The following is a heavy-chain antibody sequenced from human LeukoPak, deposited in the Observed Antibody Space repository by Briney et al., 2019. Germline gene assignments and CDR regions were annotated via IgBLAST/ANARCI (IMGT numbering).Heavy chain of an antibody. Sequence: GSLRLSCAASGFTFSSYAMSWVRQAPGKGLEWVSAISGSGGSTYYADSVKGRFTISRDNSKNSLYLQMNSLRAEDTAVYYCVRRQSGSRSMGWFDPWGHGTLVTVSS. CDR3: VRRQSGSRSMGWFDP. CDR1: GFTFSSYA. J-gene: IGHJ5*02. D-gene: IGHD3-10*01. CDR2: ISGSGGST. V-gene: IGHV3-23*01.